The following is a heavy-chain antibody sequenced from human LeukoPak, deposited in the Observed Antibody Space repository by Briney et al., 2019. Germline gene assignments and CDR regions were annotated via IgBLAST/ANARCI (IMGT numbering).Heavy chain of an antibody. CDR2: IRYDGSNK. D-gene: IGHD2-2*02. Sequence: GGSLRLSCAASGFTFSSYGMHWVRQAPGKGLEWVAFIRYDGSNKYYADSVKGRFTISRDNSKSTLYLQTNSLRAEDTAVYYCAKDLHQTYCSSTSCHTEFFDYWGQGTLVTVSS. CDR3: AKDLHQTYCSSTSCHTEFFDY. CDR1: GFTFSSYG. J-gene: IGHJ4*02. V-gene: IGHV3-30*02.